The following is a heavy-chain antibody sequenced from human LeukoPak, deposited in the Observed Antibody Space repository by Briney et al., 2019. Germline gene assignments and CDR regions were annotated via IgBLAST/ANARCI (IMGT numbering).Heavy chain of an antibody. CDR1: GGTFSSYA. Sequence: GASVKVSCKASGGTFSSYAISWVRQAPGQGLEWMGGIIPIFGTADYAQKFQGRVTITADESTSTAYMELSSLRSEDTAAYYCAGGSYWGGYYYYYMDVWGKGTTVTVSS. J-gene: IGHJ6*03. CDR3: AGGSYWGGYYYYYMDV. D-gene: IGHD1-26*01. V-gene: IGHV1-69*13. CDR2: IIPIFGTA.